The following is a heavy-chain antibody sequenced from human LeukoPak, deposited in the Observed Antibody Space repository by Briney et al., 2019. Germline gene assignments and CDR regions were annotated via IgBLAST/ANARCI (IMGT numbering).Heavy chain of an antibody. Sequence: PGGSLRLSCAASGFTVSSKYMSWVRQAPGKGLEWVSVIFSGDNTYYADSVKGRFTISRDNAKNSLYLQMNSLRAEDTAAYYCARVLHCSSTSCYDWFDPWGQGTLVTVSS. CDR1: GFTVSSKY. V-gene: IGHV3-53*01. J-gene: IGHJ5*02. CDR2: IFSGDNT. CDR3: ARVLHCSSTSCYDWFDP. D-gene: IGHD2-2*01.